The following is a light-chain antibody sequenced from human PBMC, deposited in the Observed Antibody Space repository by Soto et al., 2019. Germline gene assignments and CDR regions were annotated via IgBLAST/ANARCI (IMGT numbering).Light chain of an antibody. CDR1: HDISTY. V-gene: IGKV1-9*01. Sequence: DIQLTQYPSLLSASVGDRVTITCRASHDISTYLAWYQQKPGKAPKLLIYAASTLQSGVPSRFSGSGSGTDFTLTISSLQPDDFATYYCQQYNSYSWTFGQGSKVDIK. CDR3: QQYNSYSWT. J-gene: IGKJ1*01. CDR2: AAS.